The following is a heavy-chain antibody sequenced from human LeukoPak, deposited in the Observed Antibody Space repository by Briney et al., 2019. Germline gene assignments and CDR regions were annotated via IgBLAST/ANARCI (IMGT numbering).Heavy chain of an antibody. Sequence: ASVKVSCKASGYTFTSYGISWVRQAPGQGLEWMGWISAYNGNTNYAQKLQGRVTMTTDTSTSTAYMELRSLRSDDTAVYYCVREYQVTYYYYYYMDVWGKGTTVTVSS. J-gene: IGHJ6*03. CDR2: ISAYNGNT. CDR1: GYTFTSYG. CDR3: VREYQVTYYYYYYMDV. D-gene: IGHD2-2*01. V-gene: IGHV1-18*01.